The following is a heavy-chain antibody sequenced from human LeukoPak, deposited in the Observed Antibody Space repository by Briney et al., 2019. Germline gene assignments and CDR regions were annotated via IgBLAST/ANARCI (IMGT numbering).Heavy chain of an antibody. D-gene: IGHD5-18*01. J-gene: IGHJ4*02. CDR1: GFTFSTYA. CDR2: ISSNGGTT. Sequence: GGSLRLSCAASGFTFSTYAMHWVRPAPGKGLEYVSAISSNGGTTYYAHSVKGRFTISRDNSKNTLYPQMGSLRAEDMAVYYCARERYSYGCDYWGQGTLVTVSS. V-gene: IGHV3-64*01. CDR3: ARERYSYGCDY.